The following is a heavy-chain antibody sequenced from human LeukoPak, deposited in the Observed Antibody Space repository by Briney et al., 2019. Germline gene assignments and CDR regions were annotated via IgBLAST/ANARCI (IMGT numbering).Heavy chain of an antibody. Sequence: SETLSLTCTVSGDSIGSYHWGWIRQPPGKGLEWIGSIYYSGSTYYNPSLKSRVTISVDTSKNQFSLKLSSVTAADTAVYYCAREKFDMVRGVIIRFGYDYWGQGTLVTVSS. J-gene: IGHJ4*02. CDR2: IYYSGST. CDR1: GDSIGSYH. CDR3: AREKFDMVRGVIIRFGYDY. D-gene: IGHD3-10*01. V-gene: IGHV4-39*07.